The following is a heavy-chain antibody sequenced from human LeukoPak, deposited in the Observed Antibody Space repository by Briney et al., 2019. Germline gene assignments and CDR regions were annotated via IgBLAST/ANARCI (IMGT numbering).Heavy chain of an antibody. CDR3: VRLQPNTGEWAFDI. Sequence: PSETLSFTCTGSGVSISKYYWSWIRQPPGEGLEWCGYISNGGTTKYNPSLKSRVTISVDTSNNQFSLRLSSVTAADTAVYHCVRLQPNTGEWAFDIWGQGTMVSVSS. CDR2: ISNGGTT. V-gene: IGHV4-59*01. J-gene: IGHJ3*02. CDR1: GVSISKYY. D-gene: IGHD1-1*01.